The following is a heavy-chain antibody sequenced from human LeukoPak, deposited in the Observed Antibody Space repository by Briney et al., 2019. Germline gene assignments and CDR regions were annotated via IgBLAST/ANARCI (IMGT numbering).Heavy chain of an antibody. CDR2: IHSGGNEK. V-gene: IGHV3-7*01. Sequence: GGSLRLSCTASGFTFSAYWMRCVRQAPGKGLESVASIHSGGNEKYHVDSVEGRFTVSRDNAKNSLYLQMNSLRTEDTAVYYCARLTLSASDWCYDYWGQGTLVTVSS. J-gene: IGHJ4*02. D-gene: IGHD5-12*01. CDR1: GFTFSAYW. CDR3: ARLTLSASDWCYDY.